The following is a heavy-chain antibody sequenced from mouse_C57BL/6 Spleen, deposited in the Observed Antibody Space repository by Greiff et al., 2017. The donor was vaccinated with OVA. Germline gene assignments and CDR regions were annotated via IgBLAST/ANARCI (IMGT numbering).Heavy chain of an antibody. CDR3: ARGGIYYEGAY. CDR2: IDPSDSET. J-gene: IGHJ3*01. CDR1: GYTFTSYW. D-gene: IGHD2-4*01. V-gene: IGHV1-52*01. Sequence: QVQLQQPGAELVRPGSSVKLSCKASGYTFTSYWMHWVKQRPIQGLEWIGNIDPSDSETHYNQKFKDKATLTVDKSSSTAYMQLSSLTSEDSAVYYCARGGIYYEGAYWGQGTLVTVSA.